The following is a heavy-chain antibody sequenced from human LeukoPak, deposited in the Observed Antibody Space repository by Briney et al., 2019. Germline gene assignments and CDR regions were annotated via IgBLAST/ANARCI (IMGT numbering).Heavy chain of an antibody. CDR1: GASISSYY. J-gene: IGHJ3*02. Sequence: SETLSLTCTVSGASISSYYWSWIRQPAGKGPEWIGRIYTSGRTNYNPSLKSRVTISVDKSGNQFSLKLSSVTAADTAVYYCARGNYYDSRNAFDIWGQGTKVTVSS. D-gene: IGHD3-22*01. CDR2: IYTSGRT. CDR3: ARGNYYDSRNAFDI. V-gene: IGHV4-4*07.